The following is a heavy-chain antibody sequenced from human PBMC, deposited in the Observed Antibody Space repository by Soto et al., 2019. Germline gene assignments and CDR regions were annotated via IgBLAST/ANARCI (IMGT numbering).Heavy chain of an antibody. Sequence: QVQLQESGPGLVKPSETLSLTCTVSGGSISSYYWSWIRQPPGKGLEWIGYIYYSGSTNYNPSLKIRVTISVDTSKNQFSLKLSSVTAADTAVYYCARDSTRSGYDPYFDYWGQGTLVTVSS. CDR2: IYYSGST. D-gene: IGHD5-12*01. V-gene: IGHV4-59*01. CDR1: GGSISSYY. J-gene: IGHJ4*02. CDR3: ARDSTRSGYDPYFDY.